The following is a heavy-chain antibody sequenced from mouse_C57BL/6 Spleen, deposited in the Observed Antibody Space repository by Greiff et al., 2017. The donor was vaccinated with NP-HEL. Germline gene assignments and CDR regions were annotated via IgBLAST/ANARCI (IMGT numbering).Heavy chain of an antibody. D-gene: IGHD2-3*01. J-gene: IGHJ2*01. V-gene: IGHV1-82*01. CDR1: GYAFSSSW. CDR2: IYPGDGDT. Sequence: QVQLQQSGPELVKPGASVKISCKASGYAFSSSWMNWVKQRPGKGLEWIGRIYPGDGDTNYNGKFKGKATLTADKSSSTAYMQLSSLTSEDSAVYFCARYEDFDYWGQGTTLTVSS. CDR3: ARYEDFDY.